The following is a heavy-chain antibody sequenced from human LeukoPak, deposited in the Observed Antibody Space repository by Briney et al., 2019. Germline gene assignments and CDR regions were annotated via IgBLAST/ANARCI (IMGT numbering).Heavy chain of an antibody. V-gene: IGHV3-23*01. D-gene: IGHD4-23*01. J-gene: IGHJ4*02. CDR3: ATARRSTVVTLFDY. CDR2: ISGSGGST. Sequence: GGSLRLSCVVSGFTFSSYAMSWVRQAPGKGLEWVSAISGSGGSTFYAGSVKGRFTLSRDNSKNTLYLQMNSLRAEDTAVYSCATARRSTVVTLFDYWGQGTLVTVSS. CDR1: GFTFSSYA.